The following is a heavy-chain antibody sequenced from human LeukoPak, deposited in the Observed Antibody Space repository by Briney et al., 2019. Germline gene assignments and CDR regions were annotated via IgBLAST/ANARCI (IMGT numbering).Heavy chain of an antibody. V-gene: IGHV4-61*01. J-gene: IGHJ4*02. D-gene: IGHD3-22*01. CDR2: IYYSGDT. CDR3: ARDPSGYFNY. Sequence: SETLSLTCTVSGGSVSSGNYYWSWIRQPPGKGLEWIGYIYYSGDTNYNPSLKGRFTISVDTSKNQVSLKLSSVTASDTAVYYCARDPSGYFNYWGQGTLVTVSS. CDR1: GGSVSSGNYY.